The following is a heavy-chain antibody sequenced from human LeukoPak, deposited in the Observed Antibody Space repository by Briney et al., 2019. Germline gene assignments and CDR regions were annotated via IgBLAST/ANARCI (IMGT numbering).Heavy chain of an antibody. V-gene: IGHV4-34*01. J-gene: IGHJ4*02. CDR3: ARMNRYYYDSSGRYYFDY. CDR1: GGSFSGYY. D-gene: IGHD3-22*01. Sequence: SETLSLTCAVYGGSFSGYYWSWIRQPPGKGLEWIGEINHSGSTNYNPSLKSRVTTSVDTSKNQFSLKLSSVTAADTAVYYCARMNRYYYDSSGRYYFDYWGQGTLVTVSS. CDR2: INHSGST.